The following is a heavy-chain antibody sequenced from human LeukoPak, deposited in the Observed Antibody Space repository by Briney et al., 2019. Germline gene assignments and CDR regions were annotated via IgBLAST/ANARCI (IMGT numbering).Heavy chain of an antibody. D-gene: IGHD5-12*01. V-gene: IGHV3-7*01. Sequence: GGSLRLSCAASGFTFSSYWMSWVRQAPGKGLEWVANIKQDGSEKYYVDSVKGRFTISRDNSKNTLFLQMNSLRAEDTAIYYCVKDNTRVSSGYDLWGQGTLVTVSS. CDR1: GFTFSSYW. CDR3: VKDNTRVSSGYDL. CDR2: IKQDGSEK. J-gene: IGHJ5*02.